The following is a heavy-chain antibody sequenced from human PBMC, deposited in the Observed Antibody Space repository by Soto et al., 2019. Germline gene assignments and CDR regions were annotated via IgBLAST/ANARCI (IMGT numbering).Heavy chain of an antibody. D-gene: IGHD1-26*01. J-gene: IGHJ4*02. CDR2: ISGSGDST. CDR3: ARRGSGSYYDY. V-gene: IGHV3-23*01. Sequence: EVQLLESGGGLVQPGGSLRLSCAASGFTFSNYAMNWVRQAPVKGLEWVSVISGSGDSTYHADSVKGRFTISRDNSKNTLYLQMNSLRAEDTAGYYCARRGSGSYYDYWGQGTLVTVSS. CDR1: GFTFSNYA.